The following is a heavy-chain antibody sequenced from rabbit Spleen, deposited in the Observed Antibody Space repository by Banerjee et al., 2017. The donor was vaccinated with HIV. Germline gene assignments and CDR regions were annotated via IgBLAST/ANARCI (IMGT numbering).Heavy chain of an antibody. CDR2: INMFTGKS. D-gene: IGHD5-1*01. J-gene: IGHJ4*01. Sequence: QEQLEESGGDLVKPEGSLTLTCTASGFSFSYSYWICWVRQAPGKGLEWIACINMFTGKSVYASWAKGRFIMSRPSSTTVTLQMTSLTVADTATYFCARDLVAAIGWNFNLWGPGTLVTVS. V-gene: IGHV1S45*01. CDR1: GFSFSYSYW. CDR3: ARDLVAAIGWNFNL.